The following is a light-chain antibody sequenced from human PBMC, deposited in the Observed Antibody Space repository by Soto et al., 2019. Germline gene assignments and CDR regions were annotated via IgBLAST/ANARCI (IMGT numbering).Light chain of an antibody. Sequence: QSVLTQPPSVSAAPGQTVTISCSGSISNIGNNYVSWYQHLPGTAPKLLIYDNNKRPSGIPDRFSASKSATSATLGITGLPTGDEADYYCESWDASLSAVLFGGGTQLTVL. CDR3: ESWDASLSAVL. CDR1: ISNIGNNY. CDR2: DNN. V-gene: IGLV1-51*01. J-gene: IGLJ2*01.